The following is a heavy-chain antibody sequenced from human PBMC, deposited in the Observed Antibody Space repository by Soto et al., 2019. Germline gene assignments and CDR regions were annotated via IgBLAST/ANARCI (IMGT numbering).Heavy chain of an antibody. J-gene: IGHJ6*02. CDR3: ASSVERPDYYYSYVRDF. V-gene: IGHV4-59*01. D-gene: IGHD1-1*01. CDR1: RGSIRRYY. CDR2: VYHSGIT. Sequence: PSETLSLTCTVSRGSIRRYYWSWIRQPPGKGPEWIGYVYHSGITNYNPSLESRVTISLDTSKNEFSLKLNSVTAADTAVYYCASSVERPDYYYSYVRDFGAQGTTVTASS.